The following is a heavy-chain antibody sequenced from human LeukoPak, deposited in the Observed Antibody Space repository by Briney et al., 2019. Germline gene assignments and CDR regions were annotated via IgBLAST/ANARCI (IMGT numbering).Heavy chain of an antibody. J-gene: IGHJ4*02. V-gene: IGHV3-30*02. D-gene: IGHD3-16*01. CDR2: IRYDGSNK. Sequence: PGGSLRLSCAASGFTFSSYGMHWVRQAPGKGLEWVAFIRYDGSNKYYADSVKGRFTISRDNSKNTLYLPMNSLRAEDTAVYYCAKGKDYDYVWGSYKARGYYFDYWGQGTLVTVSS. CDR3: AKGKDYDYVWGSYKARGYYFDY. CDR1: GFTFSSYG.